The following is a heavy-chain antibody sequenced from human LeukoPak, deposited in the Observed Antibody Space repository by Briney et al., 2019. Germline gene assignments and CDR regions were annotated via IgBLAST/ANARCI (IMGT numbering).Heavy chain of an antibody. D-gene: IGHD3-3*01. CDR3: ARASFGVVITVYYYYGMDV. V-gene: IGHV1-8*02. J-gene: IGHJ6*02. Sequence: GASVKVSCKASGYTFTSYGISWVRQAPGQGLEWMGWMNPNSGNTGYAQKFQGRVTMTRNTSISTAYMELSSLRSEDTAVYYCARASFGVVITVYYYYGMDVWGQGTTVTVSS. CDR2: MNPNSGNT. CDR1: GYTFTSYG.